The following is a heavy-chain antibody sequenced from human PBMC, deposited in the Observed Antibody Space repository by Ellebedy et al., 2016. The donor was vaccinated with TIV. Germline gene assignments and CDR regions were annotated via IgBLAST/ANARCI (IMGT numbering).Heavy chain of an antibody. D-gene: IGHD3-22*01. V-gene: IGHV4-59*12. CDR2: MYHSGST. CDR1: GGSINSYY. Sequence: SETLSLTXTVSGGSINSYYWGWIRQPPEKGLEWIGSMYHSGSTNYNPSLKSRVTISVDTSKNQFSLKLTSVTAADTAMYYCASTYDISGYYLDSWGQGTLVTASS. CDR3: ASTYDISGYYLDS. J-gene: IGHJ5*01.